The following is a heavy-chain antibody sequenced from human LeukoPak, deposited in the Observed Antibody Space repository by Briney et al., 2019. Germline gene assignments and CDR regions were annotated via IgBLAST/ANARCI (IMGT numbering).Heavy chain of an antibody. J-gene: IGHJ3*02. CDR2: ISYDGSNK. Sequence: GGSLRLSCAASGFTFSSYAMHWVRQAPGKGLEWVAVISYDGSNKYYADSVKGRFTISRDNSKNTLYLQMNSLRAEDTAVYYCARESLPYYDFWTAGGRNAFDIWGQGTMVTVSS. CDR3: ARESLPYYDFWTAGGRNAFDI. V-gene: IGHV3-30-3*01. D-gene: IGHD3-3*01. CDR1: GFTFSSYA.